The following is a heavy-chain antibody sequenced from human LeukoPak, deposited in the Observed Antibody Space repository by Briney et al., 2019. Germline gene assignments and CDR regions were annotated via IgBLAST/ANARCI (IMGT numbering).Heavy chain of an antibody. V-gene: IGHV4-34*01. CDR3: ARANIDGYFDY. D-gene: IGHD2/OR15-2a*01. CDR1: GGSFSGYY. Sequence: PSETLSLTCAVYGGSFSGYYWSWIRQPPGKGLEWIGEINHSGSTNYNPSLKSRVTISVDTSKNQFSLKLSSVTAADTAVYYCARANIDGYFDYWGQGTLVTVSS. J-gene: IGHJ4*02. CDR2: INHSGST.